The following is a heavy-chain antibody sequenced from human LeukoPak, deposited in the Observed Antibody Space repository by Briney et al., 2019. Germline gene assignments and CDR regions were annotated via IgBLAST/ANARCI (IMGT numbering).Heavy chain of an antibody. D-gene: IGHD5-12*01. CDR2: ISYDGSNK. CDR1: GFTFSSYA. CDR3: ARDPGYSGYDFDTYDY. Sequence: GGSLRLSCAASGFTFSSYAMHWVRQAPGKGLEWVAVISYDGSNKYYADSVKGRFTISRDNSNNTLYLQMNSLRAEATAVYYCARDPGYSGYDFDTYDYWGQGTLVTVSS. V-gene: IGHV3-30-3*01. J-gene: IGHJ4*02.